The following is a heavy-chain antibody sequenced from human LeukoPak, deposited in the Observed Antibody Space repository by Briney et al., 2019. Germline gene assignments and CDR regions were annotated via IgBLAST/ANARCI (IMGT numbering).Heavy chain of an antibody. D-gene: IGHD3-9*01. CDR3: ARALAQGGSFDLYYFDS. V-gene: IGHV1-18*01. Sequence: EASVKVSCKTSGYTSTSYGISWVRQAPGQGLERMGWTYNTYTHYAQTLRDRLTMTTDTSTSTSYMELRSLRSDDTAVYYCARALAQGGSFDLYYFDSWGQGSLVTVSS. J-gene: IGHJ4*02. CDR1: GYTSTSYG. CDR2: TYNTYT.